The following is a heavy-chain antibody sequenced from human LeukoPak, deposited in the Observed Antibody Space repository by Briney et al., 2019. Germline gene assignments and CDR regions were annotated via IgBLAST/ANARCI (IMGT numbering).Heavy chain of an antibody. CDR3: ARDPINIATAANGFDY. V-gene: IGHV3-21*01. J-gene: IGHJ4*02. D-gene: IGHD6-13*01. CDR1: GFTFSSYS. CDR2: ISSSSSYI. Sequence: GGSLRLSCAASGFTFSSYSMNWVRQAPGKGLEWVSSISSSSSYICYADSVEGRFTISRDNAKNSLYLQMNSLRVEDTALYYCARDPINIATAANGFDYWGQGTLVTVSS.